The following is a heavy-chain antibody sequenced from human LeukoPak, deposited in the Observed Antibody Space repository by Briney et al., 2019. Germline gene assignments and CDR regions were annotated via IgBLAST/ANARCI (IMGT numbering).Heavy chain of an antibody. J-gene: IGHJ4*02. V-gene: IGHV1-69*05. CDR1: GGTISSYA. Sequence: SVKVSCKASGGTISSYAISWVRQAPGQGLEWMGRIIPIFGTANYAQKFQGRVTITTDESTSTAYMELSSLRSEDTAVYYCAVSPTHGSSGYYYETSIDYWGQGTLVTVSS. CDR3: AVSPTHGSSGYYYETSIDY. CDR2: IIPIFGTA. D-gene: IGHD3-22*01.